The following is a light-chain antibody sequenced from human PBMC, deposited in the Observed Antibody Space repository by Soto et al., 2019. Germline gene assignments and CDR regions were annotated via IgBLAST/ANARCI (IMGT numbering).Light chain of an antibody. CDR3: QTWGTGKSGV. J-gene: IGLJ3*02. CDR1: SGHSSYA. Sequence: QPVLTQSPSASASLGASVKLTCTLSSGHSSYAIAWHQQQPEKGPRYLMKLNSDGSHSKGDGIPDRFSGSSSGAERYLTISSLRSEDEADYYCQTWGTGKSGVFGGGTKVTVL. V-gene: IGLV4-69*01. CDR2: LNSDGSH.